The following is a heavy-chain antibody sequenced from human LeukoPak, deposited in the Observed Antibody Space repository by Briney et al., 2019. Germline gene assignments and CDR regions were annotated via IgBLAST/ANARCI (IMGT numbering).Heavy chain of an antibody. CDR1: GFTFSSYA. J-gene: IGHJ4*02. CDR2: ISYDGSNK. D-gene: IGHD3-22*01. CDR3: ARARTYYYDSSCYSFDY. V-gene: IGHV3-30-3*01. Sequence: GGSLRLSCAASGFTFSSYAMHWVRQAPGKRLEWVAVISYDGSNKYYADSVKGRFTISRDNSKNTLYLQMNSLRAEDTAVYYCARARTYYYDSSCYSFDYWGQGTLVTVSS.